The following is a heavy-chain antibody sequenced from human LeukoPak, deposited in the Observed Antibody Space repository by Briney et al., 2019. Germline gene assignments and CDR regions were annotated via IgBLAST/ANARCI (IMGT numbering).Heavy chain of an antibody. CDR3: AKDLLAYCGGDCYSAEDAFDI. CDR2: ISGSGGST. Sequence: GGSLRLSCAASGFTFSSYAMSWVRQAPGKGLEWVSAISGSGGSTYYADPVKGRFTISRDNSKNTLYLQVNSLRAEDTAVYYCAKDLLAYCGGDCYSAEDAFDIWGQGTMVTVSS. J-gene: IGHJ3*02. CDR1: GFTFSSYA. V-gene: IGHV3-23*01. D-gene: IGHD2-21*02.